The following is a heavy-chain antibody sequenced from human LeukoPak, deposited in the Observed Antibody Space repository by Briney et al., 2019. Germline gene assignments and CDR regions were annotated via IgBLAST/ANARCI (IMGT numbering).Heavy chain of an antibody. D-gene: IGHD3-10*01. CDR3: ANRMVAHFDY. J-gene: IGHJ4*02. CDR1: GFTFSSYA. V-gene: IGHV3-23*01. CDR2: ISGSGGST. Sequence: GGSLRLSCAASGFTFSSYAMSWVRQAPGKGLEWVSAISGSGGSTYYADSVEGRFTISRDNSKNTLYLQMNSLRAEDTAVYYCANRMVAHFDYWGQGTLVTVSS.